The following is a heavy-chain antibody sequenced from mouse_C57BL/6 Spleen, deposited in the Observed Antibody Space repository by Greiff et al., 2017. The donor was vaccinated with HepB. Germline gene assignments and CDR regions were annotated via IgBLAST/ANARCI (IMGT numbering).Heavy chain of an antibody. CDR2: IDPSDSYT. CDR1: GYTFTSYW. CDR3: ATGYEGDD. V-gene: IGHV1-59*01. D-gene: IGHD2-2*01. J-gene: IGHJ2*01. Sequence: QVQLQQPGAELVRPGTSVKLSCKASGYTFTSYWMHWVKQSPGQGLEWIGVIDPSDSYTNYNQKFKGKATLTVDKSSSTAYMQLSSLTSEDAAVYYCATGYEGDDWGQGTTLTVSS.